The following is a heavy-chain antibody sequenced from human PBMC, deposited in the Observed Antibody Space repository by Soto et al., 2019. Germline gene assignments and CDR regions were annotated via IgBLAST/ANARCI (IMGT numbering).Heavy chain of an antibody. Sequence: SETLSLTSTVSGGSISSGDYYWSWIRQPPGKGLEWIGYIYYSGSTYYNPSLKSRVTISVDTSKNQFSLKLSSVTAADTAVYYCARVDVVDCSGGSCSWFDPWGQGTLVTVSS. CDR1: GGSISSGDYY. CDR2: IYYSGST. CDR3: ARVDVVDCSGGSCSWFDP. D-gene: IGHD2-15*01. V-gene: IGHV4-30-4*01. J-gene: IGHJ5*02.